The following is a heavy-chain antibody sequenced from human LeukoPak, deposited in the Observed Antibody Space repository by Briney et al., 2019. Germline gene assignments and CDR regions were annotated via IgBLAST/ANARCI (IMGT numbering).Heavy chain of an antibody. J-gene: IGHJ3*02. CDR2: IYYSGNT. Sequence: PSETLSLTCTVSGVSISSSNSYWGWIRQPPGKGLEWIGSIYYSGNTYYNASLKSQVSISIDTSKNQFSLRLTSVTAADTAVYYCARVGAVTMIVVVISDAFDIWGQGTMVTVSS. CDR3: ARVGAVTMIVVVISDAFDI. D-gene: IGHD3-22*01. CDR1: GVSISSSNSY. V-gene: IGHV4-39*07.